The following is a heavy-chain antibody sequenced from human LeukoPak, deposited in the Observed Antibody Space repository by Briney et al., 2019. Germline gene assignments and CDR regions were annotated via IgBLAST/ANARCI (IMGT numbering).Heavy chain of an antibody. D-gene: IGHD3-22*01. V-gene: IGHV3-9*01. Sequence: GGSLRLSCAASGFRFDDYAMHWVRQGPGKGLEWVASISWNSVKIAYGDSVRGRFTISRDNAKRSLYLQMNSLRTDDTALYYCAKGPTYYYDNSAYYFDHWGQGTLVTAAS. CDR2: ISWNSVKI. CDR1: GFRFDDYA. CDR3: AKGPTYYYDNSAYYFDH. J-gene: IGHJ4*02.